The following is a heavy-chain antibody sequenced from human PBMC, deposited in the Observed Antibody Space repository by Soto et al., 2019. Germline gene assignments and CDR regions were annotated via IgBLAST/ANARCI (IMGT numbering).Heavy chain of an antibody. Sequence: SETLSLTCTVSGGSISSGGYYWSWIRQHPGKGLEWIGYINYSGSTYYNPSLKSRVTISADTSKNQFSLKLSSVTAADTAVYYCALSYRLPAGRAGDYYGMDVWGQGTTVTVSS. V-gene: IGHV4-31*03. CDR2: INYSGST. J-gene: IGHJ6*02. CDR1: GGSISSGGYY. CDR3: ALSYRLPAGRAGDYYGMDV. D-gene: IGHD6-25*01.